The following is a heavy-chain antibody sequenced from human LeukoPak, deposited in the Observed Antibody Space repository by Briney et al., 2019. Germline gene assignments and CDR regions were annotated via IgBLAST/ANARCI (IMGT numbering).Heavy chain of an antibody. Sequence: SETLSLTCGVSGYSISSGYCWGWIRQPPGKGLEWIGSLHYSGSIYYNPSLKSRVTMSLDTSENQFSLKVTSATAADTAVYYRARIAAGARYYYYFMDVWGKGTTVTVSS. V-gene: IGHV4-38-2*01. CDR1: GYSISSGYC. CDR3: ARIAAGARYYYYFMDV. CDR2: LHYSGSI. D-gene: IGHD6-25*01. J-gene: IGHJ6*03.